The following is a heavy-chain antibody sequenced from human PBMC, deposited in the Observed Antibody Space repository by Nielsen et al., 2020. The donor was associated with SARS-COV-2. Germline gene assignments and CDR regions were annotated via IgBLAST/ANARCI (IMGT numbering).Heavy chain of an antibody. V-gene: IGHV3-33*08. J-gene: IGHJ6*02. CDR1: GFIVSDQF. CDR2: IWYDGSNK. D-gene: IGHD1-26*01. CDR3: AASGCRYYYGMDV. Sequence: GGSLRLSCAASGFIVSDQFMTWVRQAPGKGLEWVAVIWYDGSNKYYADSVKGRFTISRDNSKNTLYLQMNSLRAEDTALYYCAASGCRYYYGMDVWGQGTTVTVSS.